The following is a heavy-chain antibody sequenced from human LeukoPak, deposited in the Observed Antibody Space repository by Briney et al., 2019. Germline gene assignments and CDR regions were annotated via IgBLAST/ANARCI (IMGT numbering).Heavy chain of an antibody. J-gene: IGHJ4*02. CDR3: AKEHPSQAIAVAGTSDY. Sequence: GGSLRLSCAASGFTFSSYGMHRVRQAPGKGLEWVAVISYDGSNKYYADSVKGRFTISRDNSKNTLYLQMNSLRAEDTAVYYCAKEHPSQAIAVAGTSDYWGQGTLVTVSS. CDR1: GFTFSSYG. CDR2: ISYDGSNK. D-gene: IGHD6-19*01. V-gene: IGHV3-30*18.